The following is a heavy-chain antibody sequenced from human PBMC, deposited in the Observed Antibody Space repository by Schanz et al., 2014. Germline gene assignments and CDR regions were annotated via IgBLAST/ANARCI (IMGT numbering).Heavy chain of an antibody. V-gene: IGHV3-15*01. Sequence: EVQLVESGGGLVKPGGSLRLSCATSGFTLNNAWMNWVRQAPGKGLQWVAIIKSKTDGGSRDYAAPVKSRFTITTDDSKNPLKLHMSSLQTEVSACDYCTTDNGHFDFDSWGQGTMVIVSS. CDR2: IKSKTDGGSR. CDR3: TTDNGHFDFDS. D-gene: IGHD2-8*01. J-gene: IGHJ3*01. CDR1: GFTLNNAW.